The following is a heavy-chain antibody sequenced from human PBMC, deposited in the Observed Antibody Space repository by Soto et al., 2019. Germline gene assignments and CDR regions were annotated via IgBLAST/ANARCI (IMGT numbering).Heavy chain of an antibody. D-gene: IGHD3-10*01. V-gene: IGHV3-30*18. Sequence: SGGSLRLSCAASGFTFSSYGMHWVRQAPGKGLEWVAVISYDGSNKYYADSVKGRFTISRDNSKNTLYLQMNSLRAEDTAVYYCAKSDGDYYYYGMDVWGQGTTVTV. CDR2: ISYDGSNK. CDR3: AKSDGDYYYYGMDV. CDR1: GFTFSSYG. J-gene: IGHJ6*02.